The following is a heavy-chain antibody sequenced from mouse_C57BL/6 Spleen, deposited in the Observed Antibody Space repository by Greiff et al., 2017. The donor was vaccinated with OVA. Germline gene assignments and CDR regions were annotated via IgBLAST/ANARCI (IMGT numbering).Heavy chain of an antibody. D-gene: IGHD1-3*01. CDR3: EKVGDYSAMDN. Sequence: EVQLQESGPELVKPGASVKISCKASGYSFTDYYMNWVKQSNGKSLEWIGVINPNYGATSYNQKFKGKATLTVDQSSSTAYMQLNSLTSEDSAVYYCEKVGDYSAMDNGGQGTPVTVSS. CDR2: INPNYGAT. V-gene: IGHV1-39*01. CDR1: GYSFTDYY. J-gene: IGHJ4*01.